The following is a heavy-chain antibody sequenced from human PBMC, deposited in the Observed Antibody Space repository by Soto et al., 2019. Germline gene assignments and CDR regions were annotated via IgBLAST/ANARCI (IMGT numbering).Heavy chain of an antibody. D-gene: IGHD2-8*02. CDR3: ASHFTGVLVLGTSPPGGDNFGWDV. Sequence: QVQLVQSGAEVKKPGSSVKVSCKASGGTFSRYTFTWVRQAPGQGLEWMGRIIPIVDIPNYAQKFQGRVTITADKSTSTAYMELSRLTSDDTAVYYCASHFTGVLVLGTSPPGGDNFGWDVWGQGTMVSVS. CDR1: GGTFSRYT. J-gene: IGHJ6*02. CDR2: IIPIVDIP. V-gene: IGHV1-69*02.